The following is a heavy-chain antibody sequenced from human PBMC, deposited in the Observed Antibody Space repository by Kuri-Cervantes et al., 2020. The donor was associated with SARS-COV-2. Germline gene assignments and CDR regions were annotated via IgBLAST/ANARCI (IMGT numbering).Heavy chain of an antibody. V-gene: IGHV4-39*01. Sequence: SETLSLTCTVSSGSISSGDSYWGWIRQPPGKGLEWIGSIFRSGITYYNPSLKSRVTMSVDTTKNQFSLKLSSVTAADTAVYYCARIDYHTSGYYYYYYYMDVWGKGTAVTVSS. D-gene: IGHD3-22*01. CDR2: IFRSGIT. CDR3: ARIDYHTSGYYYYYYYMDV. CDR1: SGSISSGDSY. J-gene: IGHJ6*03.